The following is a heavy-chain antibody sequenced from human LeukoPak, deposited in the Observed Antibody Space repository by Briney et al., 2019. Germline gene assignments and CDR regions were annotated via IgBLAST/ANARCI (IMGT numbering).Heavy chain of an antibody. D-gene: IGHD4-17*01. CDR2: ISGSSSYI. CDR1: GFTFSSYS. Sequence: GGSLRLSCAASGFTFSSYSMNWVRQAPGKGLEWVSSISGSSSYIYYAGSVKGRFTISRDNAKNSLYLQMNSLRAEDTAVYYCARLPDDYGDYKYFQHWGQGTLVTVSS. J-gene: IGHJ1*01. CDR3: ARLPDDYGDYKYFQH. V-gene: IGHV3-21*01.